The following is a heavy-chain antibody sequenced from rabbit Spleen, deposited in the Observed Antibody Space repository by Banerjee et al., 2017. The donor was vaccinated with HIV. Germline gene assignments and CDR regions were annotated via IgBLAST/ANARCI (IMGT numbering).Heavy chain of an antibody. CDR1: GFSSSSSYW. J-gene: IGHJ4*01. Sequence: QEQLEESGGDLVQPEGSLTLTCTASGFSSSSSYWISWVRQAPGKGLEWIAYIDTGSSDFTYFASWAKGRFTCSKTSSTTVTLQMTSLTAADTATYFGVRNSGWGVSYFNLWGPGTLVTVS. D-gene: IGHD4-1*01. CDR3: VRNSGWGVSYFNL. CDR2: IDTGSSDFT. V-gene: IGHV1S45*01.